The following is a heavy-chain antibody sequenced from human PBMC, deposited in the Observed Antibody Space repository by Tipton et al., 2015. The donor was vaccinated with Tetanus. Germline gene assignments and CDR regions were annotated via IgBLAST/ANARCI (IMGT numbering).Heavy chain of an antibody. J-gene: IGHJ2*01. CDR3: ASTRPGDWYFDL. D-gene: IGHD6-6*01. V-gene: IGHV1-69*01. Sequence: QLVQSGAEVKKPGSSVKVSCKASGGTFSSYAISWVRQATGQGLEWMGGIIPIFGTANYAQKFQGRVTITADESTSTAYMGLSSLRSEDPAVYYCASTRPGDWYFDLWGRGSLVTVSS. CDR1: GGTFSSYA. CDR2: IIPIFGTA.